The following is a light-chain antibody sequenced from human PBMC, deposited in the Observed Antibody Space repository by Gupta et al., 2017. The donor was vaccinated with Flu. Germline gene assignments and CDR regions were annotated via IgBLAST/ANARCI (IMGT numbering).Light chain of an antibody. CDR2: VYG. J-gene: IGLJ3*02. CDR1: NIGRKG. Sequence: SYVLTQPPSVSVAPGQKARITCGGNNIGRKGVHWYQQRPGQAPAPVVPVYGDRPSGIADRVSASDSGYAATATIVRTEAEDGADDDYYWWDGYANQIHGVFGGGTKLTVL. CDR3: YWWDGYANQIHGV. V-gene: IGLV3-21*02.